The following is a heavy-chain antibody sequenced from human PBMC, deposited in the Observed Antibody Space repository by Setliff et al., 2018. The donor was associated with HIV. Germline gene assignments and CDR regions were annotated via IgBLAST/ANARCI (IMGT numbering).Heavy chain of an antibody. D-gene: IGHD3-10*01. Sequence: ASVKVSCKSSGYTFTSYYIHWVRQAPGQGLEWMGIINPSGGSTNYAQKFQDRVTMARDTSTTTVYMDLRSLRSEDTAVYYCARARGRLSDFDIWGQGTMVTVSS. CDR2: INPSGGST. CDR1: GYTFTSYY. V-gene: IGHV1-46*01. CDR3: ARARGRLSDFDI. J-gene: IGHJ3*02.